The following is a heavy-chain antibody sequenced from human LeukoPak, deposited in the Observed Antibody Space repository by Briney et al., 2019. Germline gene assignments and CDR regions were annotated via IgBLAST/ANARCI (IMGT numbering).Heavy chain of an antibody. J-gene: IGHJ4*02. D-gene: IGHD3-16*01. CDR1: GGSISSYY. V-gene: IGHV4-59*01. CDR3: ARRYGYIDY. Sequence: SETLSLTCTVSGGSISSYYWSWIRQPPGKGLEWIGYIYYSGSTYYNPSLRSRVTISVDTSKNQFSLKLSSVTAADTAVYYCARRYGYIDYWGQGTLVTVSS. CDR2: IYYSGST.